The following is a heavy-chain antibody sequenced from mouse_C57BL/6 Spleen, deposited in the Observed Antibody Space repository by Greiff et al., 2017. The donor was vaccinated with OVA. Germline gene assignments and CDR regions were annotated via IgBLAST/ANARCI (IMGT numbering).Heavy chain of an antibody. V-gene: IGHV1-12*01. J-gene: IGHJ4*01. Sequence: LQESGAELVRPGASVKMSCKASGYTFTSYNMHWVKQTPRQGLEWIGAIYPGNGDTSYNQKFKGKATLTVDKSSSTAYMQLSSLTSEDSAVYFCARDDYYGSSYDYAMDYWGQGTSVTVSS. CDR1: GYTFTSYN. CDR3: ARDDYYGSSYDYAMDY. D-gene: IGHD1-1*01. CDR2: IYPGNGDT.